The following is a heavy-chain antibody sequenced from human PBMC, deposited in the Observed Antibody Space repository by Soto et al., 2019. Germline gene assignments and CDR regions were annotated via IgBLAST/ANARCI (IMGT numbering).Heavy chain of an antibody. V-gene: IGHV3-11*01. Sequence: QVQVVETGGGLVKPGGSLRLSCAASGFTFSDYYMSWIRQAPGKGLEWLSYISSSGRTIYYADAVKGRFTISRGNAKNSVFLQMNSLRAEDTAVYFCVRGSYYDKDYWGQGTLVTVSS. D-gene: IGHD3-10*01. CDR2: ISSSGRTI. CDR1: GFTFSDYY. J-gene: IGHJ4*02. CDR3: VRGSYYDKDY.